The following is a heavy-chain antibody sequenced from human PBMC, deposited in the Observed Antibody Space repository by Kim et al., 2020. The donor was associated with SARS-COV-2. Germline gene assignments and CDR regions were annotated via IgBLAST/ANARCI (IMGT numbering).Heavy chain of an antibody. CDR3: ARVATMVRGVIITGAFDI. D-gene: IGHD3-10*01. J-gene: IGHJ3*02. V-gene: IGHV1-46*01. Sequence: QGRVTMTRDTSTSTVYMELSSLRSEDTAVYYCARVATMVRGVIITGAFDIWGQGTMVTVSS.